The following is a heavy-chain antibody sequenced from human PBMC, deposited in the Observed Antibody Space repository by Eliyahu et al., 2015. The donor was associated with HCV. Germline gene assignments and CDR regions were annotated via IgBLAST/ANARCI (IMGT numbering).Heavy chain of an antibody. CDR3: ARDRRDGSSGYYPHDAFDI. CDR2: XYTSGST. J-gene: IGHJ3*02. D-gene: IGHD3-22*01. V-gene: IGHV4-4*07. Sequence: QVQLQESGPGLVKPSETLSLTCTVSGGSISSYYXSWIRQPAGKGLEWIGRXYTSGSTNYNPSLKSRVTMSVDTSKNQFSLKLSSVTAADTAVYYCARDRRDGSSGYYPHDAFDIWGQGTMVTVSS. CDR1: GGSISSYY.